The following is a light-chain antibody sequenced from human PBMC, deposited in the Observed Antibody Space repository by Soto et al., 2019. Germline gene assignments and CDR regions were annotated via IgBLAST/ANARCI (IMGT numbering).Light chain of an antibody. CDR2: KAF. CDR3: QHYNSYSEA. CDR1: QTISSW. Sequence: DIVMTQSPSTLSGSVGDRVTITCRASQTISSWLAWYQQKPGKAPNLLIYKAFTLTSGVPSRFSGSGSGTEFTLTISSLQSDDFATYYCQHYNSYSEAFGQGTKVELK. J-gene: IGKJ1*01. V-gene: IGKV1-5*03.